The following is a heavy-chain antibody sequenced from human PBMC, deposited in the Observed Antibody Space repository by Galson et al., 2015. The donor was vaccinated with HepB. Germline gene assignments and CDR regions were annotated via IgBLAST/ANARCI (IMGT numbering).Heavy chain of an antibody. J-gene: IGHJ3*02. Sequence: SVKVSCKASGYTFTSYGISWVRQAPGQGLEWMGWISAYNGNTNYAQKPQGRVTMTTDTSTSTAYMELRSLRSDDTAVYYCARAIPKITMVRGVNPPDAFDIWGQGTMVTVSS. V-gene: IGHV1-18*04. CDR1: GYTFTSYG. D-gene: IGHD3-10*01. CDR2: ISAYNGNT. CDR3: ARAIPKITMVRGVNPPDAFDI.